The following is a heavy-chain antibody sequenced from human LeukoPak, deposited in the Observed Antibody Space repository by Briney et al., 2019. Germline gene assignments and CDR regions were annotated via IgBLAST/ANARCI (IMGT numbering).Heavy chain of an antibody. Sequence: SETLALTCSVSGGSISSSSYYWGWIRQSPGTGLHWIGSMYYLGTTYENSSLKSRLTLSIDTSKNQFSLRVTSVTAADTAVYYCARRDSSVWYLDYWGQGTLVSVSS. D-gene: IGHD6-19*01. V-gene: IGHV4-39*01. CDR1: GGSISSSSYY. J-gene: IGHJ4*02. CDR3: ARRDSSVWYLDY. CDR2: MYYLGTT.